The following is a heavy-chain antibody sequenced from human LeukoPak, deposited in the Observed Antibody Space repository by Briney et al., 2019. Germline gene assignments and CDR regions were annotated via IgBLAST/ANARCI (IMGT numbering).Heavy chain of an antibody. Sequence: PSETLSLTCSVPGGSVSTSLHYWGWIRQPPGKGLEWIGNIYYNGDTSFNPSLEGRVSISIDLSKNQFSLDLTSVTAADTAVYYCARSPPTIFDYWGQGALVTVSS. CDR1: GGSVSTSLHY. CDR3: ARSPPTIFDY. V-gene: IGHV4-39*01. CDR2: IYYNGDT. D-gene: IGHD5-24*01. J-gene: IGHJ4*02.